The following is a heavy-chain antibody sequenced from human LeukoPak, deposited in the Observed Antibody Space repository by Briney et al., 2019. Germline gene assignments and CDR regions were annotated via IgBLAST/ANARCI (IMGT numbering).Heavy chain of an antibody. J-gene: IGHJ4*02. D-gene: IGHD4/OR15-4a*01. Sequence: ASVKVSCKASGYTFTSYAMHWVRQAPGQRLEWMGWINAGNGNTKYSQEFQGRVTITRDTSASTAYMELSSLRSEDMAVYYCARGSSAMVNFDYWGPGTLVTVSS. CDR1: GYTFTSYA. CDR2: INAGNGNT. CDR3: ARGSSAMVNFDY. V-gene: IGHV1-3*03.